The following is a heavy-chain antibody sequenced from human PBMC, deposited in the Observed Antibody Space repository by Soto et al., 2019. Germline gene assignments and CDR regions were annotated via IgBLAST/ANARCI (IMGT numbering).Heavy chain of an antibody. V-gene: IGHV3-74*01. CDR1: GFTFSDYW. J-gene: IGHJ6*02. Sequence: GGSLRLSCAASGFTFSDYWMNWVRQAPGKGLVWVARIYNDGSSKNYADSVKGRFTISRDNSKNTLYLQMNSLRAEDTAVYYCAKQGIFGVVINPFYYYGMDVWGQGTTVTVSS. D-gene: IGHD3-3*01. CDR2: IYNDGSSK. CDR3: AKQGIFGVVINPFYYYGMDV.